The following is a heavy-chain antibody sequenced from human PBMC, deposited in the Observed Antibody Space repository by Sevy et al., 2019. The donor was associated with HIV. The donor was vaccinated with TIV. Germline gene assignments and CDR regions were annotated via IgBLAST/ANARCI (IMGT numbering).Heavy chain of an antibody. CDR1: GITFNSLW. CDR2: IKEDGSEK. J-gene: IGHJ4*02. CDR3: ADPPSGL. V-gene: IGHV3-7*01. Sequence: GGSLGLSCAASGITFNSLWMTWVRQAPGKGLEWVVNIKEDGSEKYYVDSVKGRFAISRDNAKSSLYLQMNSLRVEDTAVYYCADPPSGLWGQGTLVTVSS.